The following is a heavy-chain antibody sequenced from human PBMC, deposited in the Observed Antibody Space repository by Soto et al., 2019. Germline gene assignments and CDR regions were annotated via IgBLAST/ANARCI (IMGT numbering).Heavy chain of an antibody. CDR2: MNPNSGET. J-gene: IGHJ4*02. V-gene: IGHV1-8*01. CDR3: ARGSFFGGDDDY. Sequence: QVQLVQSGAEVKKPGASVKVSCKASGFTFTSFAYNGELQATGHGLAWLGWMNPNSGETGYAEGVKGRITLTRDTSKSTVYMELSSLTSEDTAVYYCARGSFFGGDDDYWGQATLVTVSS. D-gene: IGHD2-21*01. CDR1: GFTFTSFA.